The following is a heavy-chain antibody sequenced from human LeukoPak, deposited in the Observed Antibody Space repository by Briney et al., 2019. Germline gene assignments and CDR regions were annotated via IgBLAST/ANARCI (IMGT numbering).Heavy chain of an antibody. D-gene: IGHD3-10*01. CDR3: ASLRSGSGTFYNDY. J-gene: IGHJ4*02. V-gene: IGHV3-33*08. CDR2: IWNDGSHK. CDR1: GFTFSSYS. Sequence: GGSLRLSCAASGFTFSSYSMNWVRQAPARGLEWVAVIWNDGSHKYYADSVKDRFTISRDNSKNTLYLQMNSLRAEDTAVYYCASLRSGSGTFYNDYWGQGTLVTVSS.